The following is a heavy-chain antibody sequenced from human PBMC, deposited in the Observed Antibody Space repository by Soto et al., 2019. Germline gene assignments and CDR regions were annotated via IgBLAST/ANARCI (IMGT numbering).Heavy chain of an antibody. CDR2: ISSSSSTI. V-gene: IGHV3-48*01. CDR3: ARAIHRGINGMDV. J-gene: IGHJ6*02. CDR1: GFTFSSYS. Sequence: EVQLVESGGGLVQPGGSLRLSCAASGFTFSSYSMNWVRQAPGKGLEWVSYISSSSSTIYYADSVKGRFTISRDNAKNSLYLQMNSLRAEDTAVYYCARAIHRGINGMDVWGQGTTVTVSS. D-gene: IGHD3-10*01.